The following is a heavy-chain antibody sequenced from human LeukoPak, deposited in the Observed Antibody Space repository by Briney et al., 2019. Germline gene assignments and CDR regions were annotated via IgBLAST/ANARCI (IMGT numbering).Heavy chain of an antibody. V-gene: IGHV4-31*03. CDR3: ARAQTYYDFWSGYYTEWFDP. Sequence: SETLSLTCTVSGGSISSGGYYWSWIRQHPGKGLEWIGYIYYSGSTYYNPSHKSRVTISVDTSKNQFSLKLSSVTAADTAVYYCARAQTYYDFWSGYYTEWFDPWGQGTLVTVSS. CDR1: GGSISSGGYY. J-gene: IGHJ5*02. D-gene: IGHD3-3*01. CDR2: IYYSGST.